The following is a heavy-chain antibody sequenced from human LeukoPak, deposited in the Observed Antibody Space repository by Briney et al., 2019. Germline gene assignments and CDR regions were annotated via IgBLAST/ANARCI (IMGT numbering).Heavy chain of an antibody. Sequence: GGSLRLSCAASGFTFSSYAMHWVRQAPGKGLEWVAVISYDGSNKYYADSVKGRFTISRDNSKNTLYLQMNSLRAEDTAVYYCARESGYGRGIFDYWGQGTLVTVSS. J-gene: IGHJ4*02. CDR1: GFTFSSYA. D-gene: IGHD5-12*01. V-gene: IGHV3-30*04. CDR3: ARESGYGRGIFDY. CDR2: ISYDGSNK.